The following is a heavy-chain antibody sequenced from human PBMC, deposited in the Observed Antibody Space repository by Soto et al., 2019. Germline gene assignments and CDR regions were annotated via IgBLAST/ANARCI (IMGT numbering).Heavy chain of an antibody. J-gene: IGHJ4*02. CDR3: ARHPPYDILTGLVLYYFDY. CDR1: GGSISSSSYY. D-gene: IGHD3-9*01. V-gene: IGHV4-39*01. Sequence: QLQLQESGPGLVKPSETLSLTCTVSGGSISSSSYYWGWIRQPPGKGLEWIGSIYYSGSTYYNPSLKSRVTISVDTSKNQFSLKLSSVTAADTAVYYCARHPPYDILTGLVLYYFDYWGQGTLVTVSS. CDR2: IYYSGST.